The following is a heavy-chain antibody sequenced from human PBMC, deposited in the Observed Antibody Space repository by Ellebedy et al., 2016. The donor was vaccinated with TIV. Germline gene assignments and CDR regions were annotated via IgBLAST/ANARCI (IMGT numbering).Heavy chain of an antibody. CDR3: LGNDYGDY. Sequence: GGSLRLSXAVSGFTFSNAWMSWVRQAPGKGLEWVGRIRKTIDGGLTEHAAPVKGRFTISRDDSQNTLYLQMNSLKTEDTAVYYCLGNDYGDYWGQGTLVTVAS. CDR1: GFTFSNAW. V-gene: IGHV3-15*01. D-gene: IGHD3-16*01. J-gene: IGHJ4*02. CDR2: IRKTIDGGLT.